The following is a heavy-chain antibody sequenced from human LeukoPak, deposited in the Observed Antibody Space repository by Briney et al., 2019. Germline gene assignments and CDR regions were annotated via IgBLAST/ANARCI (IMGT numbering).Heavy chain of an antibody. D-gene: IGHD4-11*01. V-gene: IGHV3-66*01. CDR2: IYSGGST. J-gene: IGHJ6*02. CDR1: GFIVSSYY. Sequence: GGSLRLSCAASGFIVSSYYMTWVRQAPGKGLEWVSVIYSGGSTYYADSVKGRVAISRDNSKNTVFLQMNSVRAEDSAVYYCARSYSNHLFGMDVWGQGTTVTVSS. CDR3: ARSYSNHLFGMDV.